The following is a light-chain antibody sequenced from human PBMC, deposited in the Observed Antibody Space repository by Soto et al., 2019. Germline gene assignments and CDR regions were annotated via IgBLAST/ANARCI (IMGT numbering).Light chain of an antibody. Sequence: DTQMTQSPSSLSASIGDRVTITCQSRLDIGYSLNWYQQKPGQAPRLLIYDASTLVIGVPSRFSGSGSGTDFAFTISSLQPGDLATYYCQQYESLPPTFGGGTKVVIK. J-gene: IGKJ4*01. V-gene: IGKV1-33*01. CDR1: LDIGYS. CDR3: QQYESLPPT. CDR2: DAS.